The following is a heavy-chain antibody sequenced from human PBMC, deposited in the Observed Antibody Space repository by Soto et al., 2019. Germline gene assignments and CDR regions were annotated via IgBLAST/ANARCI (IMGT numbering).Heavy chain of an antibody. Sequence: PSETLSLTCTAPGDSISATSYYWAWIRLPPGKGLEWIGSIYKNGGTYYNPSLRDQVTISVDTSENQFSLTLRSVTAADTALYYCSRQVITVPNWFDSWGQGTLVTVS. CDR2: IYKNGGT. V-gene: IGHV4-39*01. J-gene: IGHJ5*01. D-gene: IGHD3-10*01. CDR1: GDSISATSYY. CDR3: SRQVITVPNWFDS.